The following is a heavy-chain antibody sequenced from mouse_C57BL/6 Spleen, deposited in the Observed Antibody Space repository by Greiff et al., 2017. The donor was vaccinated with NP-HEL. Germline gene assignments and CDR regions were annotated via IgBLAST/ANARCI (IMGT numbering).Heavy chain of an antibody. D-gene: IGHD1-1*01. J-gene: IGHJ1*03. CDR1: GFTFSSYA. CDR3: TRFITTVPRYFDV. V-gene: IGHV5-9-1*02. CDR2: ISSGGDYL. Sequence: EVQGVESGEGLVKPGGSLKLSCAASGFTFSSYAMSWVRQTPEKRLEWVAYISSGGDYLYYADTVKGRFTLSRDNARNTLYLQMSSLKSEDTAMYYCTRFITTVPRYFDVWGTGTTVTVSS.